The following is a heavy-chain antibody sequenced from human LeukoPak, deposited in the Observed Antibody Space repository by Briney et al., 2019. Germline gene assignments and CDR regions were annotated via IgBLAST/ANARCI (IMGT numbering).Heavy chain of an antibody. CDR1: GFTFSSYE. D-gene: IGHD5-12*01. V-gene: IGHV4-34*01. CDR3: ARHGNLLGAYGY. Sequence: GSLRLSCAASGFTFSSYEMSWVRQAPGKGLEWIGEINHSGSTNYNPSLKSRVTISVDTSKNQFSLKLSSVTAADTAVYYCARHGNLLGAYGYWGQGTLVTVSS. CDR2: INHSGST. J-gene: IGHJ4*02.